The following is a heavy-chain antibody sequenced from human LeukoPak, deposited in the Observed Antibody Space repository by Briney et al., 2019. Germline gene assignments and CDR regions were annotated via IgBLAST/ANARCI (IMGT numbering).Heavy chain of an antibody. CDR1: GFTFSSNA. CDR2: ISYDGTKK. CDR3: ARVGDSVEDN. D-gene: IGHD4-23*01. J-gene: IGHJ4*02. V-gene: IGHV3-30-3*01. Sequence: GGSLRLSCAASGFTFSSNAMHWVGQAPGKGLEWVAVISYDGTKKYSADPVKGRFIISRDNSQNTLYLKMNSLTGEDTGGYYSARVGDSVEDNRGQGTLVTVSS.